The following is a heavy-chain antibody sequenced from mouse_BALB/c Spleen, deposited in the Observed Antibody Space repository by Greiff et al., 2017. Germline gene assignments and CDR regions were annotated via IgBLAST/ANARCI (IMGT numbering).Heavy chain of an antibody. CDR3: AREKATTTGALDY. J-gene: IGHJ4*01. D-gene: IGHD1-2*01. CDR2: ICRGGGYT. V-gene: IGHV1-63*02. Sequence: VHVEQSGAGLVRPGSSVKISCAASGYTFSNYWLGWVRQRPGHGLEWIGDICRGGGYTNYKEKVKGQFTLTADTSYSTLYMQLSSLRSEDTAFYYCAREKATTTGALDYWGQGTAVTVSS. CDR1: GYTFSNYW.